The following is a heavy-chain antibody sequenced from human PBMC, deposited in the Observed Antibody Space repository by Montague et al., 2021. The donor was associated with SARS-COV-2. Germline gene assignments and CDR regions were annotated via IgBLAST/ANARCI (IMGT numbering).Heavy chain of an antibody. CDR1: GGSITSGGYY. CDR2: IYHTGGT. CDR3: ARARGWGSRGAGYIDL. J-gene: IGHJ2*01. D-gene: IGHD2-21*01. V-gene: IGHV4-31*03. Sequence: TLSLTCTVSGGSITSGGYYWTWIRQHPGKGLEWIGYIYHTGGTYYNPSLQSRLRTSIDTSKNEFSLTLTSVTAADTAIYYCARARGWGSRGAGYIDLWGRGTLVTVSS.